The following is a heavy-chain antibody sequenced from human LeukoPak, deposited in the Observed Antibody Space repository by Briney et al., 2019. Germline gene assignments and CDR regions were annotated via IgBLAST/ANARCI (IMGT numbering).Heavy chain of an antibody. CDR2: ISSSSSYI. CDR1: GFTFSSYS. V-gene: IGHV3-21*01. D-gene: IGHD1-26*01. Sequence: GVSLRLSCAASGFTFSSYSMNWVRQAPGKGLEWGSSISSSSSYIYYADSVKGRFTISRDNAKNSLYLQMNSLRAEDTAVYYCARAWGYYMPTFDYWGQGTLVTVSS. J-gene: IGHJ4*02. CDR3: ARAWGYYMPTFDY.